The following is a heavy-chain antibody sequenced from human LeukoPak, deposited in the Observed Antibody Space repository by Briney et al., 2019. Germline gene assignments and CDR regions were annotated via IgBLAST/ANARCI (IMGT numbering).Heavy chain of an antibody. V-gene: IGHV3-30*18. D-gene: IGHD5-18*01. CDR2: TSYDGSNK. CDR3: AKGAIQLWLYGMDV. CDR1: GFTFSNYG. J-gene: IGHJ6*02. Sequence: SGGSLRLSCAASGFTFSNYGMHWVRQAPGKGLEWVAVTSYDGSNKNYEDSVRGRFTISRDNSKNTLYLQMNSLRAEDTAVYYCAKGAIQLWLYGMDVWGQGTTVTVSS.